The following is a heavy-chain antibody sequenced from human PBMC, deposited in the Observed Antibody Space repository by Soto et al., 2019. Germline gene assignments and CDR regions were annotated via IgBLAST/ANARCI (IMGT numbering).Heavy chain of an antibody. V-gene: IGHV1-2*04. Sequence: QVQLVQSGAEVKKPGASVKVSCKASGYTFTVYYMHWVRQAPGQGLDWMVWSNPHSGCTDYAQKFDGWVTMTRDTSIRTAYMELRRRRSDDTAVYYGARDYREVVPAADYYYYYIDVWGKGTTVTVSS. CDR3: ARDYREVVPAADYYYYYIDV. J-gene: IGHJ6*03. CDR2: SNPHSGCT. CDR1: GYTFTVYY. D-gene: IGHD2-2*01.